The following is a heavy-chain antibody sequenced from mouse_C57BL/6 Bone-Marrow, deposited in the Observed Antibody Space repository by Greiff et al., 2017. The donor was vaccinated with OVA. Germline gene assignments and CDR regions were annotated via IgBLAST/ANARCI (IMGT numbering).Heavy chain of an antibody. J-gene: IGHJ3*01. V-gene: IGHV1-54*01. Sequence: QVQLQQSGAELVRPVTSVKVSCKASGYAFTNYLIEWVKQRPGQGLEWIGVINPGSGGTNYNEKFKGKATLTADKSSSTAYMQLSSLTSEDSAVYFCASYYGSRPWFAYWGQGTLVTVSA. CDR3: ASYYGSRPWFAY. D-gene: IGHD1-1*01. CDR2: INPGSGGT. CDR1: GYAFTNYL.